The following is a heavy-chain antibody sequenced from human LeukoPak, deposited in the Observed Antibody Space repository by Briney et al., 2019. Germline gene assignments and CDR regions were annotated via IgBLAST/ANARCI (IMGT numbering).Heavy chain of an antibody. V-gene: IGHV1-2*02. D-gene: IGHD3-10*01. CDR2: INPNSGGT. J-gene: IGHJ5*02. CDR3: AREAYYGSGTYYKGLCWFDP. Sequence: ASVKVSCKASGYTFTGYYMHWVRQAPGQGLEWMGWINPNSGGTNYAQKFQGRVTMTRDTSTSTVYMEVSSLRSEDTAVYYCAREAYYGSGTYYKGLCWFDPWGQGTLVTVSS. CDR1: GYTFTGYY.